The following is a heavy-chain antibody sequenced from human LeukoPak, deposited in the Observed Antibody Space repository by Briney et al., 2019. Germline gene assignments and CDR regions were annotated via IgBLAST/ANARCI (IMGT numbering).Heavy chain of an antibody. J-gene: IGHJ4*02. D-gene: IGHD2-15*01. CDR3: AWGYCSGGSCYQLRY. Sequence: SKTLSLTCTVSGGSISSGSYYWSWIRQPAGKGLEWIGRIYTSGSTNYNPSLKSRVTISVDTSKNQFSLKLSSVTAADTAVYYCAWGYCSGGSCYQLRYWGQGTLVTVSS. V-gene: IGHV4-61*02. CDR1: GGSISSGSYY. CDR2: IYTSGST.